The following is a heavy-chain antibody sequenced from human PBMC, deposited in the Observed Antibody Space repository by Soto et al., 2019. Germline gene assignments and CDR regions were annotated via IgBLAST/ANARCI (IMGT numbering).Heavy chain of an antibody. V-gene: IGHV3-21*01. D-gene: IGHD3-3*01. Sequence: GGSLRLSCAASGFTFSSYSMNWVRQAPGKGLEWVSSISSSSSYIYYADSVKGRFTISRDNAKNSLYLQMNSLRAEDTAVYYCAVGPVLRFLEWLPHYFDYWGQGT. CDR1: GFTFSSYS. CDR3: AVGPVLRFLEWLPHYFDY. CDR2: ISSSSSYI. J-gene: IGHJ4*02.